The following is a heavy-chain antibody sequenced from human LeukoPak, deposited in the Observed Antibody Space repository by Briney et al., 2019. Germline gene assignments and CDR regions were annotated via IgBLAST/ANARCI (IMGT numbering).Heavy chain of an antibody. V-gene: IGHV4-30-4*01. D-gene: IGHD3-10*01. Sequence: PSQTLSLTCTVSGGSISSGDYYWSWIRQPPGKGLEWIGYIYHSGSTYYNPSLKSRVTISVDTSKNQFSLKLSSVTAADTAVYYCARDGPITMVRGKSYYYYGMDVWGKGTTVTVSS. CDR1: GGSISSGDYY. CDR3: ARDGPITMVRGKSYYYYGMDV. J-gene: IGHJ6*04. CDR2: IYHSGST.